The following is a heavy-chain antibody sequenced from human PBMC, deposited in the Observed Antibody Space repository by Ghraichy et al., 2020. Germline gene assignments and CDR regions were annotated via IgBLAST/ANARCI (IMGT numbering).Heavy chain of an antibody. CDR3: ATPARYSNYEVYYYGMDV. J-gene: IGHJ6*02. D-gene: IGHD4-11*01. CDR2: IIPIFGTA. V-gene: IGHV1-69*13. Sequence: SVKVSCKASGGTFSSYAISWVRQAPGQGLEWMGGIIPIFGTANYAQKFQGRVTITADESTSTAYMELSSLRSEDTAVYYCATPARYSNYEVYYYGMDVWGQGTTVTVSS. CDR1: GGTFSSYA.